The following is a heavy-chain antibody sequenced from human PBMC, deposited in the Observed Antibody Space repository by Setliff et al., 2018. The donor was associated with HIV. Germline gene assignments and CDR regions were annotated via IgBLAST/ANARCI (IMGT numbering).Heavy chain of an antibody. CDR1: GGSFSGFY. D-gene: IGHD3-22*01. J-gene: IGHJ4*02. V-gene: IGHV4-59*10. CDR2: IYTSGST. CDR3: ARQFGSGFYFDY. Sequence: PSETLSLTCAVYGGSFSGFYWNWIRQPPGKGLEWIGHIYTSGSTSYNPSLKSRVTMSVNTSKNQFSLRLTSVTAADTALYFCARQFGSGFYFDYWGRGTLVTV.